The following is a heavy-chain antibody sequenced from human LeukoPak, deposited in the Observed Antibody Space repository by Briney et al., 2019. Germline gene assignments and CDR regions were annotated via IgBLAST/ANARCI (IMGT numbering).Heavy chain of an antibody. CDR3: ATGGAAAGLNWFDP. CDR2: FDPEDGET. CDR1: GYTLTELS. J-gene: IGHJ5*02. V-gene: IGHV1-24*01. D-gene: IGHD6-13*01. Sequence: GASVKVSCKVSGYTLTELSMNWLRQAPGKGLEWMGGFDPEDGETIYAQKFQGRVTMTEDTSTDTAYMELSSLRSEDTAVYYCATGGAAAGLNWFDPWGQGTLVTVSS.